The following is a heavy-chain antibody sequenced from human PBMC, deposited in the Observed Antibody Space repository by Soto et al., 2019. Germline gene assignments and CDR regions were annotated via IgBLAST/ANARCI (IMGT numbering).Heavy chain of an antibody. CDR2: ISGSGGST. CDR1: GFTFSSYA. CDR3: ARDQEAGSFFPYYYGMDV. V-gene: IGHV3-23*01. D-gene: IGHD6-13*01. J-gene: IGHJ6*02. Sequence: GGSLILSCAASGFTFSSYAVSWVRTAPEQGLEWVSTISGSGGSTYYADSVKGRFTISRDNAKNTLYLQMDSLRAEDTAVYYCARDQEAGSFFPYYYGMDVWGQGTTVTVS.